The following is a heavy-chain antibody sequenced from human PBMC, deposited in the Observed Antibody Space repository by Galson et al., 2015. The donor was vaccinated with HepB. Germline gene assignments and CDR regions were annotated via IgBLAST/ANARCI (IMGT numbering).Heavy chain of an antibody. CDR3: AKGWGVVVAALFDY. Sequence: LRLSCAASGFTFSSYAMSWVRQAPGKGLEWVSAISGSGGSTYYADSVKGRFTISRDNSKNTLYLQMNSLRAEDTAVYYCAKGWGVVVAALFDYWGQGTLVTVSS. CDR2: ISGSGGST. V-gene: IGHV3-23*01. D-gene: IGHD2-15*01. CDR1: GFTFSSYA. J-gene: IGHJ4*02.